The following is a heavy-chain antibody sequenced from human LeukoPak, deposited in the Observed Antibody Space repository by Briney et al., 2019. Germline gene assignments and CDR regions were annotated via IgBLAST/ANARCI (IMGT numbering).Heavy chain of an antibody. CDR2: IYTSGST. V-gene: IGHV4-61*02. CDR3: ARDIVDWNFWGADAFDI. D-gene: IGHD1-7*01. Sequence: SETLSLTCTVSGGSISSGSYYWSWIRQPAGKGLEWIGRIYTSGSTNYNPSLKSRVTISVDTSKNQFSLKLSSVTAADTAVYYCARDIVDWNFWGADAFDIWGQGTMVTVSS. CDR1: GGSISSGSYY. J-gene: IGHJ3*02.